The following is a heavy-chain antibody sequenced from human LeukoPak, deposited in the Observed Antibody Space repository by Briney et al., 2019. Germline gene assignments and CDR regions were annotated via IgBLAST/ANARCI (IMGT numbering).Heavy chain of an antibody. CDR2: IYYSGST. J-gene: IGHJ4*02. V-gene: IGHV4-59*06. CDR3: ASGGLYRSSTSCPFDY. Sequence: PSETLSLTCTVSGGSISSYYWSWIRQPPGKGLEWIGYIYYSGSTYYNPSLRSRVTISVDTSKNQFSLKLSSVTAADTAVYYCASGGLYRSSTSCPFDYWGQGTLVTVSS. CDR1: GGSISSYY. D-gene: IGHD2-2*01.